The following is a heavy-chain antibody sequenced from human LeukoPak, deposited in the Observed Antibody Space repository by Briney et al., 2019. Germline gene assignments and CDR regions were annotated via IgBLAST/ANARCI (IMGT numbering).Heavy chain of an antibody. CDR3: ATHGRLRSRYWFDP. J-gene: IGHJ5*02. D-gene: IGHD5-12*01. CDR2: IIPVFDRP. Sequence: SVKVSCKTTGGRFKSYGFSWVRQAPGQGLEWMGGIIPVFDRPTYAQKFQGRVTMTEDTSTDTAYMELSSLRSEDTAVYYCATHGRLRSRYWFDPWGQGTLVTVSS. CDR1: GGRFKSYG. V-gene: IGHV1-69*06.